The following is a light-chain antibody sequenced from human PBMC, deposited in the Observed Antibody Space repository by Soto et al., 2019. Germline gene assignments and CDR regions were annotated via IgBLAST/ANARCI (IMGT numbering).Light chain of an antibody. CDR2: DAS. J-gene: IGKJ4*01. Sequence: DIQMTQSPSTLSESVRDRVTITCRASQNIGTWLAWYQQKPGKAPKLLMYDASNLESGVPSRFSGSGSGTAFTLTISSLQPDDFATYYCQQYDSYPLTFSGGTKVDIK. CDR3: QQYDSYPLT. CDR1: QNIGTW. V-gene: IGKV1-5*01.